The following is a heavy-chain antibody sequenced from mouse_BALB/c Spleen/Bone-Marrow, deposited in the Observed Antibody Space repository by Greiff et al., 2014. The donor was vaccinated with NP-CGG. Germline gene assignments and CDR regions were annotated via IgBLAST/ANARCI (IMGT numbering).Heavy chain of an antibody. Sequence: EVMLVESGGALVQPGGSRKLSCAASGFTFSDYGMAWVRQAPGKGLEWVAFISNLAYSIYYTDTVTGRFTISRENAKNTLYLEMSSLRSEDTAMYYCARETTRGAMDYWGQGTSVTVSS. V-gene: IGHV5-15*02. D-gene: IGHD2-1*01. CDR3: ARETTRGAMDY. CDR2: ISNLAYSI. CDR1: GFTFSDYG. J-gene: IGHJ4*01.